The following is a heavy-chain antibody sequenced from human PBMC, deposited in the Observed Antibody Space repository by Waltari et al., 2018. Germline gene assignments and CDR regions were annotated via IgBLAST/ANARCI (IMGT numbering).Heavy chain of an antibody. CDR1: GGTFSSYT. V-gene: IGHV1-69*02. CDR3: AGHGAMSLQLLWFGEPFDY. J-gene: IGHJ4*02. D-gene: IGHD3-10*01. CDR2: IIPILGIA. Sequence: QVQLVQSGAEVKKPGSSVKVSCKASGGTFSSYTISWVRQAPGQGLEWMGRIIPILGIANYAQKFQGRVTITADKSTSTAYMELSSLRSEDTAVYYCAGHGAMSLQLLWFGEPFDYWGQGTLVTVSS.